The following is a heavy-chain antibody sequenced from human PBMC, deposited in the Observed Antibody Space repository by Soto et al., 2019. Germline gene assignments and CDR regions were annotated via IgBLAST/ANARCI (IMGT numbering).Heavy chain of an antibody. Sequence: EVQLVESGGGLVKPGGSLRLSCAASGFTFSSYSMNWVRQAPGKGLEWVSSISSSSYIYYADSVKGRFTISRDNAKNSLYLQMNSLRAEDTAVYYCARDPSFSDPYYYYGMDVWGQGTTVTVSS. CDR3: ARDPSFSDPYYYYGMDV. V-gene: IGHV3-21*01. CDR2: ISSSSYI. CDR1: GFTFSSYS. J-gene: IGHJ6*02.